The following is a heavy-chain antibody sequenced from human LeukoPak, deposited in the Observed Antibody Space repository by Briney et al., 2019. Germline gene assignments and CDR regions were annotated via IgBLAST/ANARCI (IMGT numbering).Heavy chain of an antibody. Sequence: PSETLSLTCAVYGGSFSGYYWSWIRQPPGKRLEWIGEINHSGSTNYNPSLKSRVTISADTSKNQFSLKLSSVTAADTAVYYCARGSTVGKHYYFDYWGQGTLVTVSS. CDR3: ARGSTVGKHYYFDY. D-gene: IGHD4-17*01. V-gene: IGHV4-34*01. CDR1: GGSFSGYY. CDR2: INHSGST. J-gene: IGHJ4*02.